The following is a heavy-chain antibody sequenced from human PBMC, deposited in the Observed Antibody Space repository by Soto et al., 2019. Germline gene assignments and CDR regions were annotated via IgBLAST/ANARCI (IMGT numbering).Heavy chain of an antibody. CDR2: ISYDGSNK. CDR1: GFTFSSYA. D-gene: IGHD3-22*01. J-gene: IGHJ5*02. V-gene: IGHV3-30-3*01. Sequence: QVQLVESGGGVVQPGRSLRLSCAASGFTFSSYAMHWVRQAPGKGLEWVAVISYDGSNKYYADSVKGRFTISRDNSKNTLYLQMNSLRAEDTAVYYCARDHHSYYYDSSGSQFDPWGQGTLVTVSS. CDR3: ARDHHSYYYDSSGSQFDP.